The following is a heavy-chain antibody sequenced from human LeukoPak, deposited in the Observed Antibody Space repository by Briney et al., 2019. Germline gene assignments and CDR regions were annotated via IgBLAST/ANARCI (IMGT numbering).Heavy chain of an antibody. D-gene: IGHD2-2*01. CDR2: ISSSSSYI. V-gene: IGHV3-21*01. J-gene: IGHJ6*03. CDR3: ARRGCSSITCQPPGYYYYQMDV. Sequence: GGSLRLSCAASGFTFSSYSMNWVRQAPGKGLEWVSSISSSSSYIYYADSVKGRFTISRDNAKNSLYLQMNSLRAEDTAVYYCARRGCSSITCQPPGYYYYQMDVWGKGTTVTVSS. CDR1: GFTFSSYS.